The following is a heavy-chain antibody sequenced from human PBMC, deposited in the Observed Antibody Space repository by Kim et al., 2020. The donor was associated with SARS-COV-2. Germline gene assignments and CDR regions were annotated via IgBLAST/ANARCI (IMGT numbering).Heavy chain of an antibody. D-gene: IGHD3-3*01. Sequence: SETLSLTCTVSGGSISSYYWSWIRQPPGKGLEWIGYIYYSGSTNYNPSLKSRVTISVDTSKNQFSLKLSSVTAADTAVYYCARDRFWSGYDYYYYGMDVWGQRTTVTVSS. CDR1: GGSISSYY. CDR2: IYYSGST. CDR3: ARDRFWSGYDYYYYGMDV. V-gene: IGHV4-59*13. J-gene: IGHJ6*02.